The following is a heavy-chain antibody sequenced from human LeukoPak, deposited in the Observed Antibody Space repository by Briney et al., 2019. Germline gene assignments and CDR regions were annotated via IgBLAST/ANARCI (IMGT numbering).Heavy chain of an antibody. CDR2: VYSTGST. J-gene: IGHJ4*02. Sequence: PSETLSLTCAVSGASISSGTYYWSWIRQPPGKGLEWIGCVYSTGSTNYNPSLKSRVTISVDTSKNQFSLKLSSVTAADTAVYYCARGPSSSWYLVDYWGQGTLVTVSS. D-gene: IGHD6-13*01. CDR1: GASISSGTYY. CDR3: ARGPSSSWYLVDY. V-gene: IGHV4-61*01.